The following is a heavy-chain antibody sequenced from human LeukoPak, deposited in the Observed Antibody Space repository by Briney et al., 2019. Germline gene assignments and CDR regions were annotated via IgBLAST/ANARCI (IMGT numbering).Heavy chain of an antibody. CDR1: GGSISSYY. J-gene: IGHJ3*02. Sequence: SETLSLTCTVSGGSISSYYWSWIRQPPGEGLEWIGYIYYSGSTNYNPSLKSRVTISVDTSKNQFSLKLSSVTAADTAVYYCAREVVVITDDAFDIWGQGTMVTVSS. CDR2: IYYSGST. D-gene: IGHD3-22*01. CDR3: AREVVVITDDAFDI. V-gene: IGHV4-59*01.